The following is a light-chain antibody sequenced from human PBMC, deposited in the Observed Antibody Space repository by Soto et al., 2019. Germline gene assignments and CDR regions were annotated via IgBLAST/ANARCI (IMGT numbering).Light chain of an antibody. CDR2: GPS. J-gene: IGKJ1*01. CDR3: QHLWT. CDR1: QSVDSN. Sequence: EILMTQSPATLSVSPGERATLSCRASQSVDSNLAWYQQKPGQAPRLLIYGPSTRATGTPARFSGSGSGTEFALTITSLQSEDLATSSCQHLWTFGQGYKVHIK. V-gene: IGKV3-15*01.